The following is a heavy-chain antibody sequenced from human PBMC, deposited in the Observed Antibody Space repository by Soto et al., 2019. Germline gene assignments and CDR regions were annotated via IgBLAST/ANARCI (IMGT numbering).Heavy chain of an antibody. CDR1: GLTFSNYA. V-gene: IGHV3-23*01. Sequence: EVRLLESGGGLVKPGGSLRLSCATSGLTFSNYAMSWVRQAPGGGLGWVSSMSGRSSTTYYADSVRGRFTISRDRSKNTLYLQMSSPRAEDTALYYCAKNQERELPRVIDFWGQGTLVTVSS. CDR2: MSGRSSTT. CDR3: AKNQERELPRVIDF. D-gene: IGHD1-7*01. J-gene: IGHJ4*02.